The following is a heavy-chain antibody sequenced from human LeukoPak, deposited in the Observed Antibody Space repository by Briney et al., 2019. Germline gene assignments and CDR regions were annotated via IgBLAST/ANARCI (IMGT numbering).Heavy chain of an antibody. CDR1: GGSISSYY. D-gene: IGHD2-2*01. J-gene: IGHJ6*04. V-gene: IGHV4-59*01. Sequence: SETLSLTCTVSGGSISSYYWSWIRQPPGKGLEWIGYIYYSGSTNYNPSLKSRVTLSVDTSKNQFSLKLSSVTAADTAVYYCARVWPYCSSTSCTPGGMDVWGKGTTVTVSS. CDR3: ARVWPYCSSTSCTPGGMDV. CDR2: IYYSGST.